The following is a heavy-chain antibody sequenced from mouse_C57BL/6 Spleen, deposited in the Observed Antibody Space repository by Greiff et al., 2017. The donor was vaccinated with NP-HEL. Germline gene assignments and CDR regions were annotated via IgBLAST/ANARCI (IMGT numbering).Heavy chain of an antibody. CDR3: ARGGVGREGAWFAY. CDR2: ITPSNGGT. CDR1: GYTFTSYW. Sequence: QVQLQQPGTELVKPGASVKLSCKASGYTFTSYWMHWVKQRPGQGLEWIGNITPSNGGTNYNEKFKSKATLTVDKSSITAYMQLSSLTSEDSAVYFCARGGVGREGAWFAYWGQGTLVTVSA. J-gene: IGHJ3*01. D-gene: IGHD4-1*01. V-gene: IGHV1-53*01.